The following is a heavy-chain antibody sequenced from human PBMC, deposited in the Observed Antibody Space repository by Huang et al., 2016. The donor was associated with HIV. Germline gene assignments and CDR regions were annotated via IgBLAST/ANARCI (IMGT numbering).Heavy chain of an antibody. CDR3: ARGSRSNGVSSFDY. CDR1: GFTFSCYA. D-gene: IGHD2-8*01. Sequence: QVQLVESGGGVVQPGRSLRLSCAASGFTFSCYAMHWVRQAPGKGLEWVAVISYDGSNKYYADSVKGRFTISRDNSKNTLYLQMNSLRAEDTAVYYCARGSRSNGVSSFDYWGQGTLVTVSS. CDR2: ISYDGSNK. V-gene: IGHV3-30-3*01. J-gene: IGHJ4*02.